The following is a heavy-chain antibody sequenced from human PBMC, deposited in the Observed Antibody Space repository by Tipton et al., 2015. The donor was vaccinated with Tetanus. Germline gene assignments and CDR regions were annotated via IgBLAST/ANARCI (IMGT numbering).Heavy chain of an antibody. CDR1: GGSISSYY. V-gene: IGHV4-59*08. CDR2: IYYSGST. J-gene: IGHJ3*02. Sequence: TLSLTCTVSGGSISSYYWSWIRQPPGKGLEWIGYIYYSGSTNYNPSLKSRVTISVDTSKNQFSLKLSSVTAADTAVYYCARRADTAMVRGAFDIWGQGTMVTVSS. D-gene: IGHD5-18*01. CDR3: ARRADTAMVRGAFDI.